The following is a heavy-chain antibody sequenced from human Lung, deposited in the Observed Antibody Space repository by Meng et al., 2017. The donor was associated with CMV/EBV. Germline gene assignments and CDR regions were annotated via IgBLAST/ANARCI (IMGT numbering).Heavy chain of an antibody. CDR2: TSGSGGAT. D-gene: IGHD5-18*01. CDR3: AKHPIYSYGYLEYNWFDP. Sequence: GESXKISXAATGFAFRNYAMSWVRQAPGKGLEWVSSTSGSGGATYYADSVKARFTISRDNSKNTLYLQLNSLRVEDTAVYYCAKHPIYSYGYLEYNWFDPWGQGXLVTVSS. CDR1: GFAFRNYA. J-gene: IGHJ5*02. V-gene: IGHV3-23*01.